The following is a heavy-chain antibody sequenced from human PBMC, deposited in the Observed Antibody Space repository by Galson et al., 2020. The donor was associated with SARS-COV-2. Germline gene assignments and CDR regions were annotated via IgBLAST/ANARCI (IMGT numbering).Heavy chain of an antibody. J-gene: IGHJ3*02. CDR3: ARDGAYYYGSGSYLGSAHSSYAFDI. D-gene: IGHD3-10*01. V-gene: IGHV4-4*07. CDR1: GGSISSYY. Sequence: ASETLSLTCTVSGGSISSYYWSWNRQPAGKGLEWIGRIYTSGSTNYNPPLKSRVTMSVDTSKNQFSLKLSSVTAAATAVYYCARDGAYYYGSGSYLGSAHSSYAFDIWGQGTMVTVSS. CDR2: IYTSGST.